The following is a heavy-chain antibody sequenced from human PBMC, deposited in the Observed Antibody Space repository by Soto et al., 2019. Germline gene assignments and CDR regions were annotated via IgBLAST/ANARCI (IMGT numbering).Heavy chain of an antibody. Sequence: EVQMLESGGGLVQPGGSLRLSCAASGFTFSSSAMSWVRQAPGMGLEWVSAISSSAYSTYYADSVKGRFIISRDNSKNMQYLQMISLGAEDTAVYYCATGPTILGVVIGYSYYYGMAVWGQGTAVIVSS. J-gene: IGHJ6*02. V-gene: IGHV3-23*01. CDR1: GFTFSSSA. CDR3: ATGPTILGVVIGYSYYYGMAV. CDR2: ISSSAYST. D-gene: IGHD3-3*01.